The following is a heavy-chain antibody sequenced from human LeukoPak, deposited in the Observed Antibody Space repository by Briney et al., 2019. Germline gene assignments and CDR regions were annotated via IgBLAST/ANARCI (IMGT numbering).Heavy chain of an antibody. V-gene: IGHV4-39*01. CDR2: IYYSGST. CDR1: GGSISSSSYY. CDR3: ASKYYYDSSGYYYFDY. J-gene: IGHJ4*02. Sequence: SETLSLTCTVSGGSISSSSYYWGWIRQPPGKGLEWIGSIYYSGSTYYNPSLKSRVTISVDTSKNQLSLKLSSVTAADTAVYYCASKYYYDSSGYYYFDYWGQGTLVTVSS. D-gene: IGHD3-22*01.